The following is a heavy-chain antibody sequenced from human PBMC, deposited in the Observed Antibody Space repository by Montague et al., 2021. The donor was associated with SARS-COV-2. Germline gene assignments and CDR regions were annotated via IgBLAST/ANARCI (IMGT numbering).Heavy chain of an antibody. CDR1: GDSITNHY. V-gene: IGHV4-4*07. CDR3: ARDRFDFGAGRKGTIDF. J-gene: IGHJ4*01. CDR2: MHFTGKT. Sequence: SETLSLTCSVSGDSITNHYWSCIRRPARKGLEWIGRMHFTGKTNFSPFFSSRLTMSADTSKNQFSLKLTSVTAADTAIYFCARDRFDFGAGRKGTIDFWGQGTLVTVSS. D-gene: IGHD3-10*01.